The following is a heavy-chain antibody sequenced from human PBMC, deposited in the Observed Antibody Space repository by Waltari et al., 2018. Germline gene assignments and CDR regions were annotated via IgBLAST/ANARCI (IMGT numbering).Heavy chain of an antibody. CDR2: IYYSGST. CDR3: ARTLFSIAADACDI. CDR1: VGSISSSSYY. D-gene: IGHD6-13*01. J-gene: IGHJ3*02. Sequence: QLQLQESGPGLVKPSETLSLTCTVSVGSISSSSYYWGWIRQPPGKGLEWIGSIYYSGSTYYNPSLKSRVTISVDTSKNQFSLKLSSVTAADTAVYYCARTLFSIAADACDIWGQGTMVTVSS. V-gene: IGHV4-39*07.